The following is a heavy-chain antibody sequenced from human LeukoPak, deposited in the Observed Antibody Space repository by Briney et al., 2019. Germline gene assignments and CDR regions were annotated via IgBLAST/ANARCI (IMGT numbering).Heavy chain of an antibody. Sequence: GGSLRLSCAASGFTFSSYGMHWVRQAPGKGLEWVAFIRYDGSNKYYADSVKGRFTISRDNSKNTLYLQMNSLRAEDTAVYYCAKASGYYCSSTSCRVYYFDYWGQGTLVTVSS. CDR1: GFTFSSYG. CDR2: IRYDGSNK. CDR3: AKASGYYCSSTSCRVYYFDY. V-gene: IGHV3-30*02. D-gene: IGHD2-2*01. J-gene: IGHJ4*02.